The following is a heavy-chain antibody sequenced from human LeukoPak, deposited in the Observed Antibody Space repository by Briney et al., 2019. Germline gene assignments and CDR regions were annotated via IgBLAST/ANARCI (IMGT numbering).Heavy chain of an antibody. J-gene: IGHJ4*02. Sequence: ASVKVSCKASGYTFTSYDINWVRQATGQGLEWMGWMNPNSGNTGYAQKFQGRVTMTRNTSISTAYMELSSLRSEDTAVYYCARGVAHYYDSSGYYYDYWGQGTLVTVSS. CDR1: GYTFTSYD. CDR2: MNPNSGNT. D-gene: IGHD3-22*01. CDR3: ARGVAHYYDSSGYYYDY. V-gene: IGHV1-8*01.